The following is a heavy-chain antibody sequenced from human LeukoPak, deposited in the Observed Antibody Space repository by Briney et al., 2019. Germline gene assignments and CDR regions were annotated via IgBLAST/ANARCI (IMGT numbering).Heavy chain of an antibody. D-gene: IGHD5-18*01. Sequence: SETLSLTCIVSGGSISSYYWSWIRQPAGKGLEWIGRIYTSGSTNYNPSLKGRVTMSVDTSKNQFSLKLSSVTAADTAVYYCARERLGGYSYGYELTKDYWGQGTLVTVSS. CDR2: IYTSGST. CDR1: GGSISSYY. J-gene: IGHJ4*02. V-gene: IGHV4-4*07. CDR3: ARERLGGYSYGYELTKDY.